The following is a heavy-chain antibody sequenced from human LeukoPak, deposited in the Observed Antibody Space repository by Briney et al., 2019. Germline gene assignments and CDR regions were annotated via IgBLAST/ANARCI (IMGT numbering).Heavy chain of an antibody. CDR1: GFTFSRYW. J-gene: IGHJ5*02. CDR3: AKDLQPVYDYVWGSYRLTPGFDP. CDR2: ISYDGSNK. D-gene: IGHD3-16*02. Sequence: GGSLRLSCAASGFTFSRYWMHWVRQAPGKGLEWVAVISYDGSNKYYADSVKGRFTISRDNSKNTLYLQMNSLRAEDTAVYYCAKDLQPVYDYVWGSYRLTPGFDPWGQGTLVTVSS. V-gene: IGHV3-30*18.